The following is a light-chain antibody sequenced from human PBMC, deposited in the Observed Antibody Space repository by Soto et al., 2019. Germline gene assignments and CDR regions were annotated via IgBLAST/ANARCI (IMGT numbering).Light chain of an antibody. J-gene: IGKJ4*01. CDR2: DAS. V-gene: IGKV3-11*01. Sequence: LTQSPASLSLSPGERATLSCRASQTVGISLAWYQHKPGQPPRLLIYDASKRATGIPARFGGSGSGTDFTLTISSLEPEDFAVYYCQQRYNWPLTFGGGTKVEIK. CDR3: QQRYNWPLT. CDR1: QTVGIS.